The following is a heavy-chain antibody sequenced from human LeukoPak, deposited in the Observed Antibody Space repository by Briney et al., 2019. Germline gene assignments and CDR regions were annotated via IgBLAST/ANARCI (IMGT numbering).Heavy chain of an antibody. CDR2: INHSGST. J-gene: IGHJ3*02. CDR1: GGSFSGYY. Sequence: PSETLSLTCAVYGGSFSGYYWSWIRQPPGKGLEWIGEINHSGSTNYNPSLKSRVTISVDTSKNQFSLKLSSVTAADTAVYYCARPTYYYDSSGYPHPVPFDIWGQGTMVTVSS. D-gene: IGHD3-22*01. CDR3: ARPTYYYDSSGYPHPVPFDI. V-gene: IGHV4-34*01.